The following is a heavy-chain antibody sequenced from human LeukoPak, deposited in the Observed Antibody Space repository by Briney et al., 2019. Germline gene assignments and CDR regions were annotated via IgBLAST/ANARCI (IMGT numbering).Heavy chain of an antibody. CDR3: AKIRIGPYYYYGMDV. J-gene: IGHJ6*02. V-gene: IGHV3-23*01. D-gene: IGHD2-15*01. CDR2: ISGSGGST. Sequence: RGFLRLSCGASGFTLSSYAISWVRQAPGKGLEWVSAISGSGGSTYYADSVKGRFTISRDNSKNTLYLQMNSLRAEDTAVYYRAKIRIGPYYYYGMDVWGQGTTVTVSS. CDR1: GFTLSSYA.